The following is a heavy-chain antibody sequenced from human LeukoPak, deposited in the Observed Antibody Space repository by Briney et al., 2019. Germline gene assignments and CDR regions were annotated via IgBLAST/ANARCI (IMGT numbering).Heavy chain of an antibody. Sequence: PSETLSLTCTVSGGSITSDSYYWSWLRQHPGKGLEWIGYIYYSGSTYYNPSLKSRVIISIDTSKNQFSLKLSSVTAADTAVYYCASYNGYRYLIDYWGQGTLVTVSS. J-gene: IGHJ4*02. V-gene: IGHV4-31*03. CDR2: IYYSGST. CDR3: ASYNGYRYLIDY. D-gene: IGHD5-18*01. CDR1: GGSITSDSYY.